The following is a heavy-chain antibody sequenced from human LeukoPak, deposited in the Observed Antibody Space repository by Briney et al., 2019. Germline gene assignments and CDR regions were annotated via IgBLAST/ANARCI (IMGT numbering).Heavy chain of an antibody. CDR1: GGSISSGGYY. V-gene: IGHV4-30-4*07. Sequence: PSQTLSLTCTVSGGSISSGGYYWSWIRQPPGKGLEWTGYIYYSGSTYYNPSLKSRVTISVDTSKNQFSLKLSSVTAADTAVYYCARDGWFGGYFDYWGQGTLVTVSS. CDR3: ARDGWFGGYFDY. CDR2: IYYSGST. J-gene: IGHJ4*02. D-gene: IGHD3-10*01.